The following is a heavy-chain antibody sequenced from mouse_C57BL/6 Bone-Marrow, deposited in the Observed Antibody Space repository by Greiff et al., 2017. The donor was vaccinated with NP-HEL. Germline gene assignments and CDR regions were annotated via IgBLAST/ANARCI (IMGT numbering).Heavy chain of an antibody. D-gene: IGHD2-1*01. CDR3: ARKRGLLSWFAY. CDR1: GYTFTDYN. Sequence: VQLKQSGPELVKPGASVKMSCKASGYTFTDYNMHWVKQSHGKSLEWIGYINPNNGGTSYNQKFKGKATLTVNKSSSTAYMELRSLTSEDSAVYYCARKRGLLSWFAYWGQGTLVTVSA. CDR2: INPNNGGT. V-gene: IGHV1-22*01. J-gene: IGHJ3*01.